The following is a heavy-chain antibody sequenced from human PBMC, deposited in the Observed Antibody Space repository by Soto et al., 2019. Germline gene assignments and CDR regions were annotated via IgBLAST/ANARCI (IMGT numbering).Heavy chain of an antibody. CDR3: AAGDLYYYGSGSYRDY. Sequence: EVQLVESGGGLVKPGGSLRLSCAASGFAFSSYSINWVRQAPGKGLEWVSSISSSSSYIYYADSVKGRFTISRDNARNSLYLQMNSLRAEDTAVYYCAAGDLYYYGSGSYRDYWGQGTLVTVSS. CDR1: GFAFSSYS. J-gene: IGHJ4*02. CDR2: ISSSSSYI. D-gene: IGHD3-10*01. V-gene: IGHV3-21*01.